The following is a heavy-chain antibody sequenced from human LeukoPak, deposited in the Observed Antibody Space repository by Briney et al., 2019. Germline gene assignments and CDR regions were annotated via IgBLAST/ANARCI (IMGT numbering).Heavy chain of an antibody. V-gene: IGHV4-39*01. Sequence: SETQSLTSTVSGGSISSSSFYWGWIRQPPGKGLEWIGSLYYSGNTYYNPSLKSRVTISVDTSKSQFSLKLSSVTATDTAVYYCARYYYGSGSYIWFDPWGQGTLVTVSS. J-gene: IGHJ5*02. D-gene: IGHD3-10*01. CDR3: ARYYYGSGSYIWFDP. CDR2: LYYSGNT. CDR1: GGSISSSSFY.